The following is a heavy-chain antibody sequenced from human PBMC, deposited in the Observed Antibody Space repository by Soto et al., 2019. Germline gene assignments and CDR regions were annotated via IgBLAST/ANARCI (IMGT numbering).Heavy chain of an antibody. J-gene: IGHJ5*02. D-gene: IGHD3-3*01. Sequence: ASVKVSCKASGYTFTSYAMHWVRQAPGQRLEWMGWINAGNGNTKYSQKFQGRVTITRDTSASTAYMELSSLRSEDTAVYYCARDRTHYDFWSGYSWFDPWGQGTLVTVSS. CDR3: ARDRTHYDFWSGYSWFDP. V-gene: IGHV1-3*01. CDR1: GYTFTSYA. CDR2: INAGNGNT.